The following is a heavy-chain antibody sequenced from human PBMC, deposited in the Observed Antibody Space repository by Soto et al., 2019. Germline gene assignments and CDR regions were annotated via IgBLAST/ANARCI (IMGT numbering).Heavy chain of an antibody. CDR2: DSHLETT. V-gene: IGHV4-28*01. J-gene: IGHJ4*02. D-gene: IGHD2-15*01. CDR1: GDSITSIYH. CDR3: ARGGGYDCFDY. Sequence: SETLSLPCAVSGDSITSIYHFALTRRPSGRGLEWASYDSHLETTYYNPSFKSRLSLSIDRTRNQFSLSLSSMTAADTAGYYCARGGGYDCFDYWGQG.